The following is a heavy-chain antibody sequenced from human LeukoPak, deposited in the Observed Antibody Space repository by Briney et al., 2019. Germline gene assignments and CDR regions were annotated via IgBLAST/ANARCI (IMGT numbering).Heavy chain of an antibody. D-gene: IGHD6-13*01. CDR3: ARAGRIAAAGLFDY. CDR2: IYYSGST. CDR1: GGSISSHY. Sequence: SETLSLTCTVSGGSISSHYWSWIRQPPGKGLEWIGYIYYSGSTNYNPSLKSRVIISVDTSKNQFSLKLNSVTAADTAVYYCARAGRIAAAGLFDYWGQGTLVTVSS. V-gene: IGHV4-59*11. J-gene: IGHJ4*02.